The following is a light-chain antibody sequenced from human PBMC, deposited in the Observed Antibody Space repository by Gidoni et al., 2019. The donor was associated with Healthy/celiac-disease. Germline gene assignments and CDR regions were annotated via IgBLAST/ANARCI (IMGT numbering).Light chain of an antibody. J-gene: IGKJ2*01. V-gene: IGKV4-1*01. CDR3: QQYYSTPYT. CDR2: WAS. Sequence: DIVMTKHPDSLAVALGERATINCKSSQSILYSSNNKKYLAWYQQKPGQPPKLLIDWASTRESGVPDRCSGSGSGTDFTLTISSLQAEDVAVYYCQQYYSTPYTFGQGTKLEIK. CDR1: QSILYSSNNKKY.